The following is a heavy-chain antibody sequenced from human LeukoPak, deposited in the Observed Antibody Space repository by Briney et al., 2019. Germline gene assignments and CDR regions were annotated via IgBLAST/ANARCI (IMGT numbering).Heavy chain of an antibody. CDR2: ISYDGSNK. D-gene: IGHD1-26*01. Sequence: GGSLRLSCAASEFTFSSYAMHWVRQAPGKGLEWVAVISYDGSNKYYADSVKGRFTISRDNSKNTLYLQMNSLRAEDTAVYYCARELDSGSYWGQGTLVTVSS. CDR1: EFTFSSYA. CDR3: ARELDSGSY. V-gene: IGHV3-30-3*01. J-gene: IGHJ4*02.